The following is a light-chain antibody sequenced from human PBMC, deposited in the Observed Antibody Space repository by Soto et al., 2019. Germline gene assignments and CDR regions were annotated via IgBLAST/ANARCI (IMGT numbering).Light chain of an antibody. CDR2: GAS. Sequence: MTQSPGTLSVSPGGGVTLSCRASQSVGNSLAWYQQKPGQAPRLLIFGASTRVTGIPARFSGSGSGTEFTLTISCLQSEDSGIYYCLQDNDWPLSTFAQRTLPAIK. CDR1: QSVGNS. CDR3: LQDNDWPLST. V-gene: IGKV3-15*01. J-gene: IGKJ5*01.